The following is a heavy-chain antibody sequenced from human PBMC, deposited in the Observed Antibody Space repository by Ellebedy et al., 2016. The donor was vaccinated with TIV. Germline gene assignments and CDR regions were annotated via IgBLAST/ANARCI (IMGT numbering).Heavy chain of an antibody. CDR2: IYYSGYT. D-gene: IGHD3-9*01. CDR1: GGSFSDYY. V-gene: IGHV4-59*08. Sequence: MPSETLSLTCAVYGGSFSDYYWSWIRQPPGQGLEWIGYIYYSGYTEYNPSLKSRVTISLDTSKDQFSLRLSSVTAADTAVYYCARGPLRYFDWVYYYHGMDVWGQGTTVTVSS. CDR3: ARGPLRYFDWVYYYHGMDV. J-gene: IGHJ6*02.